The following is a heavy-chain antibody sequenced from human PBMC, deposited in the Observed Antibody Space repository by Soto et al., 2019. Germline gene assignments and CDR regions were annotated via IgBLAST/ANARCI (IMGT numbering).Heavy chain of an antibody. CDR3: AKNGQPPYYYYGLDV. CDR2: INAYNGNT. D-gene: IGHD2-8*01. CDR1: GYTFTSYA. Sequence: ASVKVSCKASGYTFTSYAMHWVRQAPGQRLEWMGWINAYNGNTNYSQKFQGRVSMTLDTSTGTAYMELRSLTSDDTAIYYCAKNGQPPYYYYGLDVWGQGTKVTVSS. J-gene: IGHJ6*02. V-gene: IGHV1-3*01.